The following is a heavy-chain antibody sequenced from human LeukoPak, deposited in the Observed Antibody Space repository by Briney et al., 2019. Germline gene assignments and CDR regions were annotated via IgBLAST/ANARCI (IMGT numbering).Heavy chain of an antibody. V-gene: IGHV3-74*01. CDR3: ARDLAAGGHLDP. CDR2: INSDGSTR. Sequence: AGGSLRLSCAASGFTFSSYWMHWVRQGPGKGLVWVSRINSDGSTRSYADSVKGRFTISRDNAKNTLYLHMNSLRAEDTAVYYCARDLAAGGHLDPWGQGTLVTVSS. J-gene: IGHJ5*02. CDR1: GFTFSSYW. D-gene: IGHD6-13*01.